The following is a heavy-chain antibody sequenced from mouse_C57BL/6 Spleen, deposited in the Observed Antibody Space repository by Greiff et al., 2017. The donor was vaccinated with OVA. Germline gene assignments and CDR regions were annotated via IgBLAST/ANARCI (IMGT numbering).Heavy chain of an antibody. Sequence: VQLVESGPGLVQPSQSLSITCTVSGFSLTSYGVHWVRQSPGKGLEWLGVIWSGGSTDYNAASISRLSISKDNSKSQVFFKMNSLQADEPAIYYCASSTTGDWYFDVWGTGTTVTVSS. V-gene: IGHV2-2*01. CDR3: ASSTTGDWYFDV. CDR1: GFSLTSYG. CDR2: IWSGGST. J-gene: IGHJ1*03. D-gene: IGHD1-1*01.